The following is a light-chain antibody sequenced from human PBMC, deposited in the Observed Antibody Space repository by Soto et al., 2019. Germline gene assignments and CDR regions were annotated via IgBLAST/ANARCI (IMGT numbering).Light chain of an antibody. V-gene: IGLV1-40*01. Sequence: QSALTQPPSVSGVPGQRVTTSCTGSSSNIGAGYDVHWYQQLPGTAPKLLIYGNSNRPSGVPDRFSGSKSGTSASLAITGLQAEDEADYYCQSYDSSLSALYVFGTGTKVTVL. CDR2: GNS. CDR1: SSNIGAGYD. CDR3: QSYDSSLSALYV. J-gene: IGLJ1*01.